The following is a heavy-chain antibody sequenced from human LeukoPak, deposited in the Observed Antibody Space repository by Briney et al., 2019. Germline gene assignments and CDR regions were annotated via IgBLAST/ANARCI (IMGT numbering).Heavy chain of an antibody. D-gene: IGHD4-23*01. CDR2: IIPIFGTA. V-gene: IGHV1-69*13. Sequence: ASVKVSCKASGGTFSSYAISWVRQAPGQGLEWMGGIIPIFGTANYAQKFQGRVTITADESTSTAYMELSSLRSEDTAVYYCAGGETVARAGWFDPWGQGTLVTVSS. J-gene: IGHJ5*02. CDR1: GGTFSSYA. CDR3: AGGETVARAGWFDP.